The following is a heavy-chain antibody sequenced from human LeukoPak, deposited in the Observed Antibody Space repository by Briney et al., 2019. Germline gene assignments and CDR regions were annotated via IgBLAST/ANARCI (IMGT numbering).Heavy chain of an antibody. CDR1: GGSISSYY. V-gene: IGHV4-59*01. Sequence: PSETLSLTCTVSGGSISSYYWSWIRQPPGKGLEWIGYIYYSGSTNYNPSLKSRVTISLDTSKNQFSLKLISVTAADTAVYYCARGVGSGYTDYWGQGALVTVSS. CDR2: IYYSGST. CDR3: ARGVGSGYTDY. J-gene: IGHJ4*02. D-gene: IGHD3-22*01.